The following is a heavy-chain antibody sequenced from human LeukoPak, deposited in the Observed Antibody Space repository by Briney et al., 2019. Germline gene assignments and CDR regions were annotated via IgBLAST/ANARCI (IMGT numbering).Heavy chain of an antibody. CDR3: ATSTVTTWGDAFDT. J-gene: IGHJ3*02. Sequence: ASVKVSCKVSGYTLTELSMHWVRQAPGKGLEWMGGFDPEDGETIYAQKFQGRVTMTEDTSTDTAYMELSSLRSEDTAVYYCATSTVTTWGDAFDTWGQGTMVTVSS. CDR2: FDPEDGET. V-gene: IGHV1-24*01. CDR1: GYTLTELS. D-gene: IGHD4-17*01.